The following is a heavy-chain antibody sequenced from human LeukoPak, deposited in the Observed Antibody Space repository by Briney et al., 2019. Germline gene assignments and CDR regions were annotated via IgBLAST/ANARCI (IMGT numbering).Heavy chain of an antibody. CDR1: GFTFSNYA. J-gene: IGHJ4*02. CDR3: ARQRTNYDSSGYYHEYYFDY. V-gene: IGHV3-30*01. CDR2: ISYDGSNK. Sequence: GGSLRLSCAASGFTFSNYAIHWVRQAPGKGLEWVAVISYDGSNKYYADSVKGRFTISRDNSKNTLYLQMNSLRAEDTAVYYCARQRTNYDSSGYYHEYYFDYWGQGTLVTVSS. D-gene: IGHD3-22*01.